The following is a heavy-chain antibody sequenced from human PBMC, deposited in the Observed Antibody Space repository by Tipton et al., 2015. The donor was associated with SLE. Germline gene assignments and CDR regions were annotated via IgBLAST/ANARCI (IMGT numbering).Heavy chain of an antibody. Sequence: LRLSCTVSGGSISSYYWSWIRQPPGKGLEWIGYIYYSGSTNYNPSLKSRVTISVDTSKNQFSLKLSSVTAADTAVYYCASGTEVGRFDYWGQGTLVTVSS. J-gene: IGHJ4*02. CDR2: IYYSGST. CDR1: GGSISSYY. V-gene: IGHV4-59*12. CDR3: ASGTEVGRFDY. D-gene: IGHD1/OR15-1a*01.